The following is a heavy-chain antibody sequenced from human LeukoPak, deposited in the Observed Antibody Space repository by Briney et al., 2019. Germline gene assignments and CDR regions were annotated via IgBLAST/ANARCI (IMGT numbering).Heavy chain of an antibody. D-gene: IGHD1-26*01. CDR1: GGSISSYY. CDR3: ARLGGGSYSPYYYGMDV. Sequence: PSDTLSLTCTVSGGSISSYYWIWIRQPPGKGLEWIGYIYYSGSTNYNPSLKSRVTISVDTSKNQSSLKLSSVTAADTAVYYCARLGGGSYSPYYYGMDVWGQGTTVTVSS. V-gene: IGHV4-59*08. J-gene: IGHJ6*02. CDR2: IYYSGST.